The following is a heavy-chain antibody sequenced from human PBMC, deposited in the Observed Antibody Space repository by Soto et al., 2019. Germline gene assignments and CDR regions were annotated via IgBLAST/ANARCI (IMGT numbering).Heavy chain of an antibody. V-gene: IGHV4-31*03. CDR3: ARAVPAAIFSSDWFEP. J-gene: IGHJ5*02. CDR1: GGSISSGGYY. Sequence: PSETLSLTCTVSGGSISSGGYYWSWIRQHPGKGLEWIGYIYYSGSTYYNPSLKSRVTISVDTSKNQFSLKLSSVTAADTAVYNCARAVPAAIFSSDWFEPWGQGNLVIVSS. D-gene: IGHD2-2*01. CDR2: IYYSGST.